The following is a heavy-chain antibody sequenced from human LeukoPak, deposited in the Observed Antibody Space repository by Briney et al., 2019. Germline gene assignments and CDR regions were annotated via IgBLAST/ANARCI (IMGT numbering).Heavy chain of an antibody. CDR3: AKPLLSSIAARPDAFDI. CDR2: INPNSGGT. J-gene: IGHJ3*02. D-gene: IGHD6-6*01. CDR1: GYTFTGYY. Sequence: ASVKVSCKASGYTFTGYYMHWVRQAPGQGLEWMGWINPNSGGTNYAQKFQGRVTMTRDTSISTAYMELSRLRSDDTAVYYCAKPLLSSIAARPDAFDIWGQGTMVTVSS. V-gene: IGHV1-2*02.